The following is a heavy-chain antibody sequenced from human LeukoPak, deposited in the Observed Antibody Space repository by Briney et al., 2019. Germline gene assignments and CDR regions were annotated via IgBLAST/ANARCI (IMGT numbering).Heavy chain of an antibody. CDR3: ATSSGITMVRGVPWD. D-gene: IGHD3-10*01. V-gene: IGHV1-2*02. Sequence: GASVKVSRKASGYTFTGYYMHWVRQAPGQGLEWMGWINPNSGGTNYAQKFQGRVTMTRDTSISTAYMELSRLRSDDTAVYYCATSSGITMVRGVPWDWGQGTLVTVSS. J-gene: IGHJ4*02. CDR1: GYTFTGYY. CDR2: INPNSGGT.